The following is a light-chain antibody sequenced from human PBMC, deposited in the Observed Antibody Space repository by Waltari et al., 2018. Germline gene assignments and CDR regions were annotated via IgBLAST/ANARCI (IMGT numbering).Light chain of an antibody. CDR3: QQYGSSVLYT. CDR1: QSLTKRY. V-gene: IGKV3-20*01. J-gene: IGKJ2*01. CDR2: GAS. Sequence: DRATLTCRASQSLTKRYLAWYQQKPGQAPRLLSYGASSRAAGIPDRFSGSGSGTDFTLTISRLEPEDFAVYYCQQYGSSVLYTFGQGTKLEIK.